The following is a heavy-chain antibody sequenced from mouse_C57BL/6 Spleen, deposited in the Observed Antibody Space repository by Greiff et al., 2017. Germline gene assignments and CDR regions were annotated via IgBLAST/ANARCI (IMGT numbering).Heavy chain of an antibody. CDR3: ASPMVVATSRYYFDY. V-gene: IGHV1-26*01. D-gene: IGHD1-1*01. J-gene: IGHJ2*01. CDR2: INPNNGGT. CDR1: GYTFTDYY. Sequence: VQLKQSGPELVKPGASVKISCKASGYTFTDYYMNWVKQSHGKSLEWIGDINPNNGGTSYNQKFKGKATLTVDKSSSTAYMELRSLTSEDSAVYYCASPMVVATSRYYFDYWGQGTTLTVSS.